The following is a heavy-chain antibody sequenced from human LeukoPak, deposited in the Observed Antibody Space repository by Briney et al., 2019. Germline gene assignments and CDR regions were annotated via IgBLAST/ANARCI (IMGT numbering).Heavy chain of an antibody. Sequence: QAGGSLRLSCAASGFSFNNYWMHWVRQAPGKGLEWVANIKQDGSDKYYVDSVKGRFTISRDNAKNSLYLQMSSLRAEDTAVYYCGRAMHVLGQGTTVTASS. CDR3: GRAMHV. J-gene: IGHJ6*02. CDR1: GFSFNNYW. V-gene: IGHV3-7*01. CDR2: IKQDGSDK.